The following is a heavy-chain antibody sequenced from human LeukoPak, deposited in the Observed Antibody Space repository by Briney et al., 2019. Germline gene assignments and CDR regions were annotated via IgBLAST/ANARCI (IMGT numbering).Heavy chain of an antibody. Sequence: ASVKVSCKASGGTFSTYAINWVRQAPAQGLEWMGGIIPIFGIPNYAQKFQGRVTITADESTSTAYMELSNLRSEDAAVYYCARGIVGTDYYYMDVWGKGTTVTISS. CDR1: GGTFSTYA. J-gene: IGHJ6*03. D-gene: IGHD1-26*01. CDR2: IIPIFGIP. CDR3: ARGIVGTDYYYMDV. V-gene: IGHV1-69*13.